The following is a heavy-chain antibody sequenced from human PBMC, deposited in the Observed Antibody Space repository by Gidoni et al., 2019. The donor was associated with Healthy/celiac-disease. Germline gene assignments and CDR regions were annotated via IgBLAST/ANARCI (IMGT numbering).Heavy chain of an antibody. J-gene: IGHJ3*02. CDR1: GYTFTSYY. V-gene: IGHV1-46*01. CDR2: INPRGGST. CDR3: ARLIGIAVAGLYGAFDI. D-gene: IGHD6-19*01. Sequence: QVQLVQSGAEVKKPGASVKVSCKASGYTFTSYYMHWVRQATGQGLEWMGIINPRGGSTSYAQKFQGRVTMTRDTSTSTVYMELSSLRSEDTAVYYCARLIGIAVAGLYGAFDIWGQGTMVTVSS.